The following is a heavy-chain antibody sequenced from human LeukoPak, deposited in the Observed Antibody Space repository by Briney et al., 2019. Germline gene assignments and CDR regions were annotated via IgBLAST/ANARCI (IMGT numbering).Heavy chain of an antibody. CDR2: ISYDGSNK. V-gene: IGHV3-30*04. CDR1: GFTFSSYA. J-gene: IGHJ6*04. D-gene: IGHD1-26*01. Sequence: GGSLRLSCAASGFTFSSYAMHWVRQAPGKGLEWVAVISYDGSNKYYADSVKGRFTISRDNSKNTLYLQMNSLRAEDTAVYYCAGEIRLGPYYYYGMDVWGKGTTVTVSS. CDR3: AGEIRLGPYYYYGMDV.